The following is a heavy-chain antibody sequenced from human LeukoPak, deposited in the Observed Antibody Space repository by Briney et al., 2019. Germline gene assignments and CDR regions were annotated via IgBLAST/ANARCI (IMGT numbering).Heavy chain of an antibody. CDR1: GGSISSYY. D-gene: IGHD3-22*01. J-gene: IGHJ4*02. CDR2: IYYSGST. Sequence: PSETLSLTCTVSGGSISSYYWSWIRQPPGKRLEWIGYIYYSGSTNYNPSLKSRVTISVDTSKNQFSLKLSSVTAADTAVYYCAREDYDSSGTIFDYWGQGTLVTVSS. CDR3: AREDYDSSGTIFDY. V-gene: IGHV4-59*01.